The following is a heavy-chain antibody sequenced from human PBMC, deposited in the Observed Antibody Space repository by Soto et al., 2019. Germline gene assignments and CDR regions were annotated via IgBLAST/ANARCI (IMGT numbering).Heavy chain of an antibody. V-gene: IGHV4-61*01. J-gene: IGHJ3*02. D-gene: IGHD2-21*01. CDR2: IYYSGST. CDR1: GGSVSSGSYY. Sequence: SETLSVTCTVSGGSVSSGSYYWSWIRQPPGKGLEWIGYIYYSGSTNYNPSLKSRVTISVDTSKNQFSLKLSSVTAADTAVYYCARLVGCYDAFDIWGQGTMVTVAS. CDR3: ARLVGCYDAFDI.